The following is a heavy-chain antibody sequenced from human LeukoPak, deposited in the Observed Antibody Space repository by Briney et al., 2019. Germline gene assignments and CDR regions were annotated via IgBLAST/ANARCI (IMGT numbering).Heavy chain of an antibody. CDR1: GYSISSGYY. CDR2: IYHSGST. V-gene: IGHV4-38-2*02. J-gene: IGHJ4*02. Sequence: SETLSLTCTVSGYSISSGYYWGWIRQPPGKGLEWIGEIYHSGSTNYNPSLKSRVTMSVDTSKKQFSLKLTSVTAADTAVYYCAREYSGSYDYWGQGTLVTVSS. CDR3: AREYSGSYDY. D-gene: IGHD1-26*01.